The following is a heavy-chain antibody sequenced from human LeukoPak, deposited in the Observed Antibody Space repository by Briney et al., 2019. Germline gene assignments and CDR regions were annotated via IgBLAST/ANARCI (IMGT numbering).Heavy chain of an antibody. CDR2: ISYDGSNK. D-gene: IGHD3-9*01. CDR1: GFTISSYA. Sequence: GGSLRLSCAASGFTISSYAMHWVRQARGKGLEWVAVISYDGSNKYYADSVKGRFTISRDNSKNTLYLQMNSLRAEDTAVYYCAREDPLRYFDCPDYWGQGTLVTVSS. V-gene: IGHV3-30-3*01. J-gene: IGHJ4*02. CDR3: AREDPLRYFDCPDY.